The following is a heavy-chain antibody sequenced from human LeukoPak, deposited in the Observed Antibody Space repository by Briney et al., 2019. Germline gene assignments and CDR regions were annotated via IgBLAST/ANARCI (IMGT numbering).Heavy chain of an antibody. CDR2: IDPSDSYT. D-gene: IGHD6-19*01. J-gene: IGHJ4*02. V-gene: IGHV5-10-1*01. Sequence: PGESLKISCRGSGYIFTTYWITWVRQMPGNGLEWMGRIDPSDSYTNYSPSFQGHVTISADKSIITAYLQWSSLKASDTAMYYCARSRGSGWYDYWGQGTLVAVSS. CDR3: ARSRGSGWYDY. CDR1: GYIFTTYW.